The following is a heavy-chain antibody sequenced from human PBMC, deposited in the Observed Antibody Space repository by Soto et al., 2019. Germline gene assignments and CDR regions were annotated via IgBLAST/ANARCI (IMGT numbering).Heavy chain of an antibody. CDR1: GFTFSSYS. V-gene: IGHV3-48*02. CDR3: AREGPMNHYYYGMDV. J-gene: IGHJ6*02. Sequence: PGGSLRLSCAASGFTFSSYSMNWVRQAPGKGLEWVSYISSSSSTIYYADSVKGRFTISRDNAKNSLYLQMNSLRDEDTAVYYCAREGPMNHYYYGMDVWGQGTTVPVSS. D-gene: IGHD3-22*01. CDR2: ISSSSSTI.